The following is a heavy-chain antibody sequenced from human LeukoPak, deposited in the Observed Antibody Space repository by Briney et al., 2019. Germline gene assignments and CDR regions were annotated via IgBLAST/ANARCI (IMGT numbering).Heavy chain of an antibody. J-gene: IGHJ6*03. Sequence: TGGSLRLSCAASGFTFSSYEMNWVRQAPGKGLEWVSYISSSGSTIYYADSVKGRFTISRDNAKNSLYLQMNSLRAEDTAVYYCARVAVNAGCDFWSGFDYYYMDVWGKGTTVTVSS. D-gene: IGHD3-3*01. CDR2: ISSSGSTI. CDR3: ARVAVNAGCDFWSGFDYYYMDV. V-gene: IGHV3-48*03. CDR1: GFTFSSYE.